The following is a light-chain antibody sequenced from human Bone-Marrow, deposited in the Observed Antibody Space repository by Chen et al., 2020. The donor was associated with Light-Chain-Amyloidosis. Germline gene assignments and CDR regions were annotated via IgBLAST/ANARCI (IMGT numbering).Light chain of an antibody. CDR3: QSADSSGTYEVI. J-gene: IGLJ2*01. CDR2: RDT. CDR1: DLPTKY. Sequence: SYELTQPPSVPPPPGQTPRITRSGDDLPTKYAYWYQQKPGQAPVLVIHRDTERPSGISERFSGSSSGTTATLTISGVQAEDEADYHCQSADSSGTYEVIFGGGTKLTVL. V-gene: IGLV3-25*03.